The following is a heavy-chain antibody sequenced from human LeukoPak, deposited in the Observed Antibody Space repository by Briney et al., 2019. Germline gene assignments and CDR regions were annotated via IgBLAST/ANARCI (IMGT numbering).Heavy chain of an antibody. J-gene: IGHJ4*02. CDR2: ISGSGGST. CDR3: ARDVEMATIRYFDY. V-gene: IGHV3-23*01. Sequence: PGGSLRLSCAASGFTFSSYAMSWVRQAPGKGLEWVSAISGSGGSTYYADSVKGRFTISRDNSKNTLYLQMNSLRAEDTAVYYCARDVEMATIRYFDYWGQGTLVTVSS. D-gene: IGHD5-24*01. CDR1: GFTFSSYA.